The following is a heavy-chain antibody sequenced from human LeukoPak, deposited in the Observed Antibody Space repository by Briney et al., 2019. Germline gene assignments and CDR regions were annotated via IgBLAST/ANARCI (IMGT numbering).Heavy chain of an antibody. V-gene: IGHV1-18*04. CDR3: ARKGTGLAFDV. CDR1: DYTFTSYG. CDR2: ISANNGDT. Sequence: GASVKVSCKASDYTFTSYGISWVRQAPGQGLEYMGWISANNGDTSYPQKVQGRVTMTTDTSTTTAYMELRSMRSDDTDVYYCARKGTGLAFDVWGQGTMVTVSS. J-gene: IGHJ3*01. D-gene: IGHD3-10*01.